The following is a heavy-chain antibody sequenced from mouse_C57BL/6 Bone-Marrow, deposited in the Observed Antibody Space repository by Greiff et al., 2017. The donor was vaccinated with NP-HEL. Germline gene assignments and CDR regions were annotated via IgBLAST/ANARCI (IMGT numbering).Heavy chain of an antibody. V-gene: IGHV1-81*01. CDR3: AKGYYSNSFAY. Sequence: QVQLKESGAELARPGASVKLSCKASGYTFTSYGISWVKQSTGQGLEWIGEIYPRSGNTYYNEKFKGKATLTADKSSSTAYMELRSLTSEDSAVYFCAKGYYSNSFAYWGQGTLVTVSA. CDR1: GYTFTSYG. J-gene: IGHJ3*01. D-gene: IGHD2-5*01. CDR2: IYPRSGNT.